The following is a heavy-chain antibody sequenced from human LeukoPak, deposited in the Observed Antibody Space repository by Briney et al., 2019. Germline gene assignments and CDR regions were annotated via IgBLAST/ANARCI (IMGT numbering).Heavy chain of an antibody. J-gene: IGHJ4*02. Sequence: GGSLRLSCAASGFTFSSYSMNWVRQASGKGLEWVSSISSSSSYIYYADSVKGRFTISRDNAKNSLYLQMNSLRAEDTAVYYCARDGSSAPFYGSGSYPVDWGQGTLVTVSS. CDR2: ISSSSSYI. D-gene: IGHD3-10*01. CDR1: GFTFSSYS. V-gene: IGHV3-21*01. CDR3: ARDGSSAPFYGSGSYPVD.